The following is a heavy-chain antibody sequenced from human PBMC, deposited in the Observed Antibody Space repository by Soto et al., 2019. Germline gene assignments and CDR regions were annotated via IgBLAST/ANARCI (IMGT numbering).Heavy chain of an antibody. V-gene: IGHV1-69*13. J-gene: IGHJ6*02. CDR2: IIPIFGTA. D-gene: IGHD3-3*01. Sequence: SVKVSCKASGGTFSSYAISWVRQAPGQGLEWMGGIIPIFGTANYAQKFQGRVTITADESTSTAYMELSSLRSEDTAVYYCARDERVDFWSGYSTSAYYGMDVWGQGTTVTVSS. CDR1: GGTFSSYA. CDR3: ARDERVDFWSGYSTSAYYGMDV.